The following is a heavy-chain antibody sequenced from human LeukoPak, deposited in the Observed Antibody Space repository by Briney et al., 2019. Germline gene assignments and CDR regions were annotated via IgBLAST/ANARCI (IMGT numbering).Heavy chain of an antibody. Sequence: ASVKVSCKASGYTFTSYDISWVRQAPGQGLEWMGWISAYNGNTNYAQKLQGRVTMTTDTSTSTAYMELRSLRSDDTAVYYCARGPDYYYDSSGYYWALDYWGQGTLVTVSS. CDR1: GYTFTSYD. D-gene: IGHD3-22*01. CDR2: ISAYNGNT. CDR3: ARGPDYYYDSSGYYWALDY. V-gene: IGHV1-18*01. J-gene: IGHJ4*02.